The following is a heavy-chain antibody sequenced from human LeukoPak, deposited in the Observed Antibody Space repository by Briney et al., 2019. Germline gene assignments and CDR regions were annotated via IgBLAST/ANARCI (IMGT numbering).Heavy chain of an antibody. Sequence: PSETLSLTCTVSGGSVNNYYWSWIRQPAGKGLEWIGRIYTSGSTNYNPSLKSRVTMSLDTSKNQFSLKLSSVTAADTAVYYCARAFCFSTTCYTGYFDCWGQGTLVTVSS. D-gene: IGHD2-2*01. J-gene: IGHJ4*02. CDR3: ARAFCFSTTCYTGYFDC. V-gene: IGHV4-4*07. CDR1: GGSVNNYY. CDR2: IYTSGST.